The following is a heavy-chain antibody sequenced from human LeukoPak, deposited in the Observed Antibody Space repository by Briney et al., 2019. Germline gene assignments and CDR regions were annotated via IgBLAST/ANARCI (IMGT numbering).Heavy chain of an antibody. J-gene: IGHJ3*02. V-gene: IGHV1-46*01. CDR1: GYTFTSYY. CDR3: ARSSESHYYDSSFDI. Sequence: GASVKVSCKASGYTFTSYYMHWVRQAPGQGLEWMGIINPSGGSTSYAQKFQGRVTMTRDTSTSIVYMELSSLRSEDAAVYYCARSSESHYYDSSFDIWGQGTMVTVSS. CDR2: INPSGGST. D-gene: IGHD3-22*01.